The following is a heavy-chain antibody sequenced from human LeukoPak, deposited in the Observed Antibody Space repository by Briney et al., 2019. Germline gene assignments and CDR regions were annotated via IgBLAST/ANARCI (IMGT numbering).Heavy chain of an antibody. CDR3: ATENSDYGLNWFDP. V-gene: IGHV4-4*07. Sequence: SETLSLTCTVSGGSISSYYWSWIRQPAGKGLEWIGRIYTSGSTNYNPSLKSRVTMSVDASKNQFSLKLSSVTAVDTAVYYCATENSDYGLNWFDPWGQGTLVTVSS. CDR1: GGSISSYY. J-gene: IGHJ5*02. D-gene: IGHD4-17*01. CDR2: IYTSGST.